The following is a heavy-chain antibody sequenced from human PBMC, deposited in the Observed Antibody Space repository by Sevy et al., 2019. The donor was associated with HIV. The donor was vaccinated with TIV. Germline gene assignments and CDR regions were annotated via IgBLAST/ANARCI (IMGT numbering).Heavy chain of an antibody. J-gene: IGHJ4*02. D-gene: IGHD1-26*01. V-gene: IGHV4-59*08. CDR3: AGENAWGRGYS. CDR1: GGSITILY. CDR2: IYYNGHI. Sequence: SETLSLTCTVSGGSITILYWNWIRQPPGKGLEWIANIYYNGHINYNPSLKSRVTLSLDTSKNQFSLSLSSVTAAVTAMYYFAGENAWGRGYSWGQGTLVTVSS.